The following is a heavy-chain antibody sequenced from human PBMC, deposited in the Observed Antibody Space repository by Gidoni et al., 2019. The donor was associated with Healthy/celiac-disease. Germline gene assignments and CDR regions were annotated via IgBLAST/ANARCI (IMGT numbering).Heavy chain of an antibody. V-gene: IGHV1-3*01. CDR2: INAGNGNT. Sequence: QVQLVQSGAEVKKPGASVKVSCKASGSTFTSYAMHWVRQAPGQRLEWMGWINAGNGNTKYSQKFQGRVTITRDTSASTAYMEPSSLRSEDTAEYYCARDDGDYSYYYYYGMDVWGQGTTVTVSS. CDR3: ARDDGDYSYYYYYGMDV. CDR1: GSTFTSYA. J-gene: IGHJ6*02. D-gene: IGHD4-17*01.